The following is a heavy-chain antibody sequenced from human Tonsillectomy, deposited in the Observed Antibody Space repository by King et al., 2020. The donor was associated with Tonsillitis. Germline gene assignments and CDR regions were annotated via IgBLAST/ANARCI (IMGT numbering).Heavy chain of an antibody. CDR3: ARDVRRYYTSGERSSYYYMDV. CDR2: VYYSGST. D-gene: IGHD3-10*01. CDR1: GGTISTGGWN. Sequence: QLQESGPGLVKPSQTLSLTCTVSGGTISTGGWNWSWIRQLPGKGLEWIGNVYYSGSTYYNPSLKSRVAMSVDTSKNQFSLKLSSLNAADTAIYYCARDVRRYYTSGERSSYYYMDVWGKGTTVTVSS. J-gene: IGHJ6*03. V-gene: IGHV4-31*03.